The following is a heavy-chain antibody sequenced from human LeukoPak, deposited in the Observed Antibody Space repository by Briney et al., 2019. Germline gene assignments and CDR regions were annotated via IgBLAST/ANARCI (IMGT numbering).Heavy chain of an antibody. D-gene: IGHD3-9*01. CDR3: AKDRVFNLTGYQDY. CDR2: INSDGSST. Sequence: PGGSLRLSCAASGFTFSSYWMHWVRQAPGKGLVWVSRINSDGSSTNYADSVKGRFAISRDNSKNTLYLQMSSLRAEDTAVYYCAKDRVFNLTGYQDYWGQGTLVTVSS. J-gene: IGHJ4*02. CDR1: GFTFSSYW. V-gene: IGHV3-74*01.